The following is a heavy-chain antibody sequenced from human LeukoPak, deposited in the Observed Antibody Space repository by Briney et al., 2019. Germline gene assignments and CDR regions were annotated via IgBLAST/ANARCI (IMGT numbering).Heavy chain of an antibody. CDR2: TSDSGAGT. D-gene: IGHD2-15*01. Sequence: GGSLRLSCAASGFTFSSYAMSWVRQAPGKGLEWVSATSDSGAGTQYADSVKGRFTISRDNSKKTVYLQMNSLRAGDTAIYYCAKDHLYCSGGSCYGDYRGQGTLVTVSS. CDR1: GFTFSSYA. J-gene: IGHJ4*02. CDR3: AKDHLYCSGGSCYGDY. V-gene: IGHV3-23*01.